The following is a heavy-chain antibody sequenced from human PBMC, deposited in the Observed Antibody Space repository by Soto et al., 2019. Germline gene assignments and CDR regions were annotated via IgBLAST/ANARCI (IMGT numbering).Heavy chain of an antibody. J-gene: IGHJ5*02. D-gene: IGHD3-3*01. Sequence: SVKVSCKASGGTFSSYAISWVRQAPGQGLEWMGGIIPIFGTANYAQKFQGRVTITADESTSTAYMELSSLRSEDTAVYYCARGGVFGVVISSWFDPWGQGTLVTVSS. CDR1: GGTFSSYA. V-gene: IGHV1-69*13. CDR3: ARGGVFGVVISSWFDP. CDR2: IIPIFGTA.